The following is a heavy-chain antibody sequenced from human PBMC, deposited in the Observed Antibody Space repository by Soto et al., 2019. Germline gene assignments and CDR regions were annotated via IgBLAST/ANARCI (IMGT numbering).Heavy chain of an antibody. D-gene: IGHD6-13*01. CDR3: ARYMGRAAAVRDAFDI. J-gene: IGHJ3*02. V-gene: IGHV1-18*01. CDR2: ISAYNGNT. Sequence: GASVKVSCKGSGYTFTSYGLSWVRQAPGQGLEWMGWISAYNGNTNYAQKLQGRVTMTTDTSTSTAYMELRSLRSDDTAVYYCARYMGRAAAVRDAFDIWGQGTMVTVSS. CDR1: GYTFTSYG.